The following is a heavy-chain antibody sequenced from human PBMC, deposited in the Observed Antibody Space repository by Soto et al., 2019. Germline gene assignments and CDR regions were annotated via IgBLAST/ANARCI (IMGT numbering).Heavy chain of an antibody. CDR3: ARVPTGRTAVNFYYDYGMDV. Sequence: EVQLLESGGGLVQPGGSLRVSCAASVFTFGSYAMNWVRQAPGKGLEWVSGIGGSGDATYYAVSVKGRFTISRDNSKNILYLQMNSLRGEDTAVYYCARVPTGRTAVNFYYDYGMDVWGQGTTVTVSS. D-gene: IGHD4-17*01. CDR1: VFTFGSYA. J-gene: IGHJ6*02. CDR2: IGGSGDAT. V-gene: IGHV3-23*01.